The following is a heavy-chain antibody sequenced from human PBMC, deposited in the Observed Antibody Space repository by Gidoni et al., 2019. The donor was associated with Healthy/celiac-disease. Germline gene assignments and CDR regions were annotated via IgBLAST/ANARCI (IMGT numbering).Heavy chain of an antibody. D-gene: IGHD4-17*01. CDR2: IIPIFGTA. J-gene: IGHJ5*02. CDR1: GGTFPSYA. CDR3: AREAVVGTTERLDP. V-gene: IGHV1-69*06. Sequence: QVPLVPSGAEVKKPWSSVKVSCKASGGTFPSYAISWVRQAPGQGLEWMGGIIPIFGTANYAQKFQGRVTITADKSTSTAYMELSSLRSEDTAVYYCAREAVVGTTERLDPWGQGTLVTVSS.